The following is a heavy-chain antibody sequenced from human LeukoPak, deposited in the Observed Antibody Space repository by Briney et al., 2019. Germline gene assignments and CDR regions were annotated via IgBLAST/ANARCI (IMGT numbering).Heavy chain of an antibody. CDR1: GGTFSSYA. V-gene: IGHV1-69*05. J-gene: IGHJ6*03. CDR3: ARDFSGSYYGYYYYMDV. CDR2: IIPIFGTA. D-gene: IGHD1-26*01. Sequence: GSSVKVSCKASGGTFSSYAISRVRQAPGQGLEWMGRIIPIFGTANYAQKFQGRVTITTDESTSTAYMELSSLRSEDTAVYYCARDFSGSYYGYYYYMDVWGKGTTVTVSS.